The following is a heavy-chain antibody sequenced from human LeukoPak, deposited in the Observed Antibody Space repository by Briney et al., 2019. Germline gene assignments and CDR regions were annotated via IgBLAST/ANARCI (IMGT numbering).Heavy chain of an antibody. D-gene: IGHD3-10*01. J-gene: IGHJ4*02. CDR1: GSTFSNYW. V-gene: IGHV3-7*03. CDR3: ARTIRGY. CDR2: IKEGGSEK. Sequence: GGSLRLSCAASGSTFSNYWMSWVRQAPGKGLEWVANIKEGGSEKHYVDSVKGRFTISRDNAKNSLYLQMNSLRVEDTAVYYCARTIRGYWGQGTLVTVSS.